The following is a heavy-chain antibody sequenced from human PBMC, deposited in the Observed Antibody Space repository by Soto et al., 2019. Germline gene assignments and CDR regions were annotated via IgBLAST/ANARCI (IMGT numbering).Heavy chain of an antibody. V-gene: IGHV4-30-4*01. CDR1: GGSISSGDYY. CDR3: ARGRNCMDV. J-gene: IGHJ6*02. CDR2: IYYSGST. Sequence: SETLSLTCTVSGGSISSGDYYWSWIRQPPGKGLEWIGYIYYSGSTYYNPSLKSRVTISVDTSKNQFSLKLSSVTAADAAVYHCARGRNCMDVWGQGTTVTVSS.